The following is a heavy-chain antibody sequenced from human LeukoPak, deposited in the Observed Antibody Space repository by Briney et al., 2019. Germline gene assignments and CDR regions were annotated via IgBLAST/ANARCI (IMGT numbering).Heavy chain of an antibody. CDR3: ARAWGSSSWYYFDY. CDR1: GGSISNYY. CDR2: IYYSGST. V-gene: IGHV4-59*01. J-gene: IGHJ4*02. Sequence: SETLSLTCTVSGGSISNYYWSWIRQPPGKGLEWIGYIYYSGSTNYNPSLKSRVTISVDTSKNHFSLKLSSVTAADTAVYYCARAWGSSSWYYFDYWGQGTLVTVSS. D-gene: IGHD6-13*01.